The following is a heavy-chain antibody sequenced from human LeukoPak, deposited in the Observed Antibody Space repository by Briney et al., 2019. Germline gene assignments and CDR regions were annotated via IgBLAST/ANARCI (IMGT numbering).Heavy chain of an antibody. J-gene: IGHJ3*02. CDR1: XXXFXXXX. V-gene: IGHV1-2*02. D-gene: IGHD5-12*01. CDR3: VRDGYSGGAFDI. CDR2: IYPKSGGT. Sequence: ASXXXXXKASXXXFXXXXMHWVRQAPGQGLEWMGWIYPKSGGTNYAQKFQSRVTMTRDTYITTAFMELNILKSDDTAVYYCVRDGYSGGAFDIWGQGTMVTVSS.